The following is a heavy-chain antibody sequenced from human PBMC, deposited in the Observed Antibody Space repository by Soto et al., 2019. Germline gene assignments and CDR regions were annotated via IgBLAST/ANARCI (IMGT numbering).Heavy chain of an antibody. CDR3: AREQWGFDS. CDR1: NGSISTNGHY. CDR2: IYYTGNS. J-gene: IGHJ4*02. V-gene: IGHV4-31*03. Sequence: SETLSLTCTVSNGSISTNGHYWTWIRQRPGKGLEWIAYIYYTGNSYYNPSLKSRLTISIDTSKNQFSLTLRSVTAADTAVYYCAREQWGFDSWGQGTLVT. D-gene: IGHD6-19*01.